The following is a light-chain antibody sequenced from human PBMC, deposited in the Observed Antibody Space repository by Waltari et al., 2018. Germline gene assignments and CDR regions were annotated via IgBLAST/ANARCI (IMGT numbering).Light chain of an antibody. Sequence: SYELTPPPSVSVSPGPAARITCSGDASPKKYAYWYQQKSGQAPVLDIYEDSKRPSGIPERFSGSSSGTTATLTLSGAQVEDEGDYYCYSTDSSDTHRVFGGGTKLTVL. CDR3: YSTDSSDTHRV. CDR1: ASPKKY. V-gene: IGLV3-10*01. CDR2: EDS. J-gene: IGLJ3*02.